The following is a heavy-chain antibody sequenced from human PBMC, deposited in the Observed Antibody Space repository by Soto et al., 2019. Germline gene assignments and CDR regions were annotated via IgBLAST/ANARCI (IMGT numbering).Heavy chain of an antibody. D-gene: IGHD6-6*01. CDR2: ISAYNGNT. CDR3: ASGGGKYSSSSGRFDY. Sequence: ASVKVSCKASGYTFTSYGISWVRQAPGQGLEWMGWISAYNGNTNYAQKLQGRVTMTTDTSTSTAYMELRSLRSDDTAVYGCASGGGKYSSSSGRFDYWDQGTLVTVSS. CDR1: GYTFTSYG. V-gene: IGHV1-18*01. J-gene: IGHJ4*02.